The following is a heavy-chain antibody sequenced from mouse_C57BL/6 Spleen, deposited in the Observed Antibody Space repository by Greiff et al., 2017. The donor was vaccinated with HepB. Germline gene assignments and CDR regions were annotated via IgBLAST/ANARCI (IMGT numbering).Heavy chain of an antibody. Sequence: EVKVVESGGGLVKPGGSLKLSCAASGFTFSSYTMSWVRQTPEKRLEWVATISGGGGNTYYPDSVKGRFTISRDNAKNTLYLQMSSLRSEDTALYYCARDYYGSSPYYYAMDYWGQGTSVTVSS. J-gene: IGHJ4*01. CDR1: GFTFSSYT. D-gene: IGHD1-1*01. V-gene: IGHV5-9*01. CDR3: ARDYYGSSPYYYAMDY. CDR2: ISGGGGNT.